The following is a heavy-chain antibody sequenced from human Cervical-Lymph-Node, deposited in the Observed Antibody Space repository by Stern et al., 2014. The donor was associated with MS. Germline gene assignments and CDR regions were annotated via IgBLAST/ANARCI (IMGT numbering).Heavy chain of an antibody. CDR1: GYTFTSYG. CDR3: ARDGYCSGGSCDTQVWYYYYGMDV. CDR2: ISAYNGNT. J-gene: IGHJ6*02. V-gene: IGHV1-18*01. D-gene: IGHD2-15*01. Sequence: QMQLVQSGAEVKKPGASVKVSCKASGYTFTSYGISWVRQAPGQGLEWMGWISAYNGNTNYAQKLQGRVTMTTDTSTSTAYMELRSLRSDDTAVYYCARDGYCSGGSCDTQVWYYYYGMDVWGQGTTVTVSS.